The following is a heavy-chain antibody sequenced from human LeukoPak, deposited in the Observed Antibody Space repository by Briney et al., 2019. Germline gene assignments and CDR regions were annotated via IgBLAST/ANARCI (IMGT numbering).Heavy chain of an antibody. Sequence: GESLKISCKGSGFSFTNYWIGWVRQMPGKGLEWMGIIYPGDSDIRYSPSFQGQVTISADKSINTAYLQWSSLEASDTAMYYCARLGPSPAGNPPGYWGQGTLVTVSS. CDR2: IYPGDSDI. J-gene: IGHJ4*02. CDR1: GFSFTNYW. V-gene: IGHV5-51*01. CDR3: ARLGPSPAGNPPGY.